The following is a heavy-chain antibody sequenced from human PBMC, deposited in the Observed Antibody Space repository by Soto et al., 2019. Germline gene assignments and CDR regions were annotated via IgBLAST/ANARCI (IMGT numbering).Heavy chain of an antibody. CDR1: GDTFTSHT. Sequence: VQLVQSGAEVKKPGSPVRVSCETSGDTFTSHTVNWLRQAPGQGLEWMGGIIPVFGSPNYAEKFQGRLTITADTSTNTAYMELRRLTSEDTAVYFCARDITGTNNWFDPWGQGTLVTVSS. CDR2: IIPVFGSP. V-gene: IGHV1-69*06. CDR3: ARDITGTNNWFDP. J-gene: IGHJ5*02. D-gene: IGHD1-7*01.